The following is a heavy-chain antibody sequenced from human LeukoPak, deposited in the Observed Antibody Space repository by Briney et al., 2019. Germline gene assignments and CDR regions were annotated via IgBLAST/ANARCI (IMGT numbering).Heavy chain of an antibody. V-gene: IGHV4-39*01. J-gene: IGHJ4*02. D-gene: IGHD3/OR15-3a*01. Sequence: SGTLSLTCTVSGVSISSSNSYWGWIRQPPGKGPEWIGSIYYSGNTYYNASLKSQVSISIDTSKNQFSLKLTSVTAADTAVYYCARQTGSGLFILPGGQGTLVTVSS. CDR3: ARQTGSGLFILP. CDR1: GVSISSSNSY. CDR2: IYYSGNT.